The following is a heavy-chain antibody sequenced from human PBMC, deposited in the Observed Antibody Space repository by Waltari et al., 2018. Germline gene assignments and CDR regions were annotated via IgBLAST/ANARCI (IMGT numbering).Heavy chain of an antibody. CDR3: ARASRVTTNWFDP. D-gene: IGHD4-4*01. V-gene: IGHV3-48*04. Sequence: EVQLVESGGGLVQPGGSLRLSCAASGFTFSSYSMNWVRQAPGKWLEWVVYISSSMSTIYYADSVKGRFTISRDNAKNSLYLQMNSLRAEDTAVYYCARASRVTTNWFDPWGQGTLVTVSS. J-gene: IGHJ5*02. CDR2: ISSSMSTI. CDR1: GFTFSSYS.